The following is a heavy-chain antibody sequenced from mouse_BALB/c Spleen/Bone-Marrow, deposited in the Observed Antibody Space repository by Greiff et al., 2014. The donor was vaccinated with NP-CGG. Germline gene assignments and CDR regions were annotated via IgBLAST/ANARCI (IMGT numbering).Heavy chain of an antibody. D-gene: IGHD3-2*02. V-gene: IGHV10-1*02. J-gene: IGHJ4*01. Sequence: EVQLVESGGGLVQPKGSLKLSCAASGFTFNTYAMKWVRQAPGKGLEWVALIRSKSNNYATYYADSVKDRFTISRDDSQSMLYLQMNNLKTEDTAMYYCVRHQGAFDAMDYWGQGTSVTVSS. CDR3: VRHQGAFDAMDY. CDR1: GFTFNTYA. CDR2: IRSKSNNYAT.